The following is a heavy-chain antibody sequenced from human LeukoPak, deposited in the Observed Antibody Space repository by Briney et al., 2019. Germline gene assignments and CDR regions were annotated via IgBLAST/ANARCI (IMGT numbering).Heavy chain of an antibody. CDR3: AKRSVRDGSENYFDY. V-gene: IGHV3-23*01. D-gene: IGHD3-10*01. J-gene: IGHJ4*02. CDR1: GFTFSSYA. Sequence: GGSLRLSCAASGFTFSSYAMSWVRQAPGKGLEWVSAISGSGGSTYYADSVKGRFTISRDNSKNTLYLQMNSLRAEDTAVYYCAKRSVRDGSENYFDYWGQGTLVTVSS. CDR2: ISGSGGST.